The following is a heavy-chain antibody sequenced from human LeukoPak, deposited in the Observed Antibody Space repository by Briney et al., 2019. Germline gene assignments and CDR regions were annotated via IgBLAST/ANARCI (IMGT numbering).Heavy chain of an antibody. CDR1: GGTFSSYD. J-gene: IGHJ4*02. CDR2: MNPKSGNT. V-gene: IGHV1-8*03. D-gene: IGHD4-11*01. CDR3: ARETTTNDGVFDY. Sequence: ASVKVSCKASGGTFSSYDINWVRQATGQGLEWMGWMNPKSGNTGYAQKFQGRVTFSGDTTTSTAYMELSSLRSEDTAVYYCARETTTNDGVFDYWGQGTLVTVSS.